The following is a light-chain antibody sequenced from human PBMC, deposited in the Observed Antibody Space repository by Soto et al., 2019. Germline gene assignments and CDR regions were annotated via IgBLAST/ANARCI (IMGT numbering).Light chain of an antibody. CDR3: QKYNNWPRT. J-gene: IGKJ1*01. Sequence: EIVVTKAPATLYVSPGESATLSCRASQSGSSTLAWYQQKPGHAPRLHIYDASTRATCIPARFRGNESGTEFTLTISSLQSEDIAVSYCQKYNNWPRTFGQGTQGAIQ. CDR2: DAS. V-gene: IGKV3-15*01. CDR1: QSGSST.